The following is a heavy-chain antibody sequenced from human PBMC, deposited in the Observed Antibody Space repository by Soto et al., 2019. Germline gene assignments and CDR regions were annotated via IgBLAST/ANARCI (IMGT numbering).Heavy chain of an antibody. CDR1: GFTFSSYA. CDR3: AKDPKEGQLVPEWFDP. D-gene: IGHD6-13*01. Sequence: PGGSLRLSCAASGFTFSSYAMTWVRQAPGKGPEWVSAISGSGGTTYYADSVKGRFSISRDNSNNRLYLQMNSLRAEDTAVYYCAKDPKEGQLVPEWFDPWGQGTLVTVSS. CDR2: ISGSGGTT. V-gene: IGHV3-23*01. J-gene: IGHJ5*02.